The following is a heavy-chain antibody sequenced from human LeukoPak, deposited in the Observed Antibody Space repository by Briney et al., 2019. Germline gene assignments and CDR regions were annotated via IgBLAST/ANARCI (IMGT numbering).Heavy chain of an antibody. V-gene: IGHV3-30*18. CDR2: ISYDGSNK. J-gene: IGHJ4*02. Sequence: GGSLRLSCAASGFTFSSYGMHWVRQAPGKGLEWVAVISYDGSNKYNADSVKGRFTISRDNTKKTLYLQMNSLRAEDTAVYYCAKVNGIYSCGNGYFDYWGQGTLVTVSS. D-gene: IGHD5-18*01. CDR3: AKVNGIYSCGNGYFDY. CDR1: GFTFSSYG.